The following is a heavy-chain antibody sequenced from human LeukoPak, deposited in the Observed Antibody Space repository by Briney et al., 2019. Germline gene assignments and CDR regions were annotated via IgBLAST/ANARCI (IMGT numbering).Heavy chain of an antibody. CDR3: ARPYCGADCFSDY. CDR2: IYPGDSNI. Sequence: GESLKISCQGSGYSFTSYWIGWVRPMPGKGLEWMGIIYPGDSNIRYSPSFQGQVTISADKSISTAYLQWGSLKASGTAMYYCARPYCGADCFSDYWGQGTLVTVSS. V-gene: IGHV5-51*01. J-gene: IGHJ4*02. D-gene: IGHD2-21*02. CDR1: GYSFTSYW.